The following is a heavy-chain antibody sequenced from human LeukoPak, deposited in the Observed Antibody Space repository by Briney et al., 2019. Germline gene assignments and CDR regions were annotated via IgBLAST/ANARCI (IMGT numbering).Heavy chain of an antibody. Sequence: SETLSLTCTVSGGSISNYFWSWIRQSPGKGLEWIGYIYYTGTSYNPSLKSRVTISADTSKNQFSLKLISVTAADTAVYYCASRKLGNDYWGQGTLVTVSS. J-gene: IGHJ4*02. CDR1: GGSISNYF. D-gene: IGHD7-27*01. CDR2: IYYTGT. CDR3: ASRKLGNDY. V-gene: IGHV4-59*01.